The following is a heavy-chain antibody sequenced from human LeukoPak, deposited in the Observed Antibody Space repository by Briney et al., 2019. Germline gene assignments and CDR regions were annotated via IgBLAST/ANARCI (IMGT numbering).Heavy chain of an antibody. V-gene: IGHV1-18*01. CDR2: ISAYNGNT. Sequence: ASVKVSCKASGYTFTSCGISWVRQAPGQGLEWMGRISAYNGNTNYGQKLQGRVTMTTDTSTSTAYMELGSLRSDDTAVYYCARGTMVRGVIISDYWGQGTLVTVSS. D-gene: IGHD3-10*01. CDR3: ARGTMVRGVIISDY. J-gene: IGHJ4*02. CDR1: GYTFTSCG.